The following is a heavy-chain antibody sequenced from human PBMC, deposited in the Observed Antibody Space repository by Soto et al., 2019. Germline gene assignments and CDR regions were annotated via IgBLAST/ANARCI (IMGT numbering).Heavy chain of an antibody. CDR1: GGTFSSYA. V-gene: IGHV1-69*06. CDR3: ERALENSSGGGGGFYYGMDV. CDR2: IIPIFGTA. D-gene: IGHD6-25*01. J-gene: IGHJ6*02. Sequence: QVQLVQSGAEVKKPGSSVKVSCKASGGTFSSYAISWVRQAPGQGLEWMGGIIPIFGTANYAQKFQGRVTLTAEKANSRGTRELCSRRCEETAVYYCERALENSSGGGGGFYYGMDVWGQGTTVTVSS.